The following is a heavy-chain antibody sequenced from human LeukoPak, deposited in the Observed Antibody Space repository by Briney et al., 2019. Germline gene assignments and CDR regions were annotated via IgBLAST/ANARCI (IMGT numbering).Heavy chain of an antibody. CDR1: GFTFSSYG. Sequence: GGSLRLSCAASGFTFSSYGMHWVRQAPGKGLEWVAFIRYDGSNKYYADSVKGRFTISRDNSKNTLYLQMNSLRDGDTAVYYCAKGGPGEEELQNYWGQGTLVTVSS. D-gene: IGHD1-7*01. CDR2: IRYDGSNK. J-gene: IGHJ4*02. V-gene: IGHV3-30*02. CDR3: AKGGPGEEELQNY.